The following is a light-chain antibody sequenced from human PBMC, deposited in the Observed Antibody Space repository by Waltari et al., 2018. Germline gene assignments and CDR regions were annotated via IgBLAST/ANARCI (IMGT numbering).Light chain of an antibody. J-gene: IGLJ3*02. CDR2: SNN. CDR3: ISWDDRLNCPV. Sequence: QSVLTQPPSASGTPGQRVTISCSGRDSNIGSHTVNWYQQLPRSAPKRLVNSNNQRHSGVPDRFSGSKSATSASLAISGLQAEDEADYFCISWDDRLNCPVFGGGTKLTVL. CDR1: DSNIGSHT. V-gene: IGLV1-44*01.